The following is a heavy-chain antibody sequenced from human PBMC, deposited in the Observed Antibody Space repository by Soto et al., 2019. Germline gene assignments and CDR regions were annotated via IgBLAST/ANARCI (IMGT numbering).Heavy chain of an antibody. CDR1: GYSISSGYY. V-gene: IGHV4-38-2*02. Sequence: SETLSLTCAVSGYSISSGYYWGWIRQPPGKGLERIGSIYHSGSTYYNPSLKSRVTISVDTSKNQFSLKLSSVTAADTAVYYCTRDWELPRFDPWCPGPLVTV. D-gene: IGHD1-7*01. CDR2: IYHSGST. CDR3: TRDWELPRFDP. J-gene: IGHJ5*02.